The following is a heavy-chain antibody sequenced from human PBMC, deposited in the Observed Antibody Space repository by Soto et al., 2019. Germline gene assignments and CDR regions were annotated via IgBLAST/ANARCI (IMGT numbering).Heavy chain of an antibody. Sequence: GGSLRLSCAASGFIFSSHWMHWVRQVPGEGLVWVSRINNDGTITTYADSVKGRFTISRDNAKNTLYLQMNSLRAEDTAVYYCGRAGPATCSSMNCLAYSPDVWGKGTTVTVSS. D-gene: IGHD2-2*01. CDR1: GFIFSSHW. V-gene: IGHV3-74*01. J-gene: IGHJ6*04. CDR3: GRAGPATCSSMNCLAYSPDV. CDR2: INNDGTIT.